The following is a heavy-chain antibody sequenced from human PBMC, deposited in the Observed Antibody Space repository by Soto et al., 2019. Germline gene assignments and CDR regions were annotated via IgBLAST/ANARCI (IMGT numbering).Heavy chain of an antibody. CDR2: ISYDGSKK. CDR3: ASAVRRAGGWDFDY. CDR1: GFTFSTFG. D-gene: IGHD1-26*01. J-gene: IGHJ4*02. V-gene: IGHV3-30*03. Sequence: QVQLVESGGGVVQPGRSLRLSCAASGFTFSTFGMHWVRQAPGKGLEWVAAISYDGSKKYYADSVKGRFTSSRDNSKNTLYLQMNGLRAEDTAVYYCASAVRRAGGWDFDYWGQGTLVTVSS.